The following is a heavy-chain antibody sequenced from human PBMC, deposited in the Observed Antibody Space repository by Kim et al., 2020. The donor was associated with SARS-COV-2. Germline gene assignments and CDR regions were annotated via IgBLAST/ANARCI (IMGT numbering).Heavy chain of an antibody. D-gene: IGHD2-21*01. CDR3: ARRAWYFDC. Sequence: STNYDQKLQGRVTMTTDTSTSTAYMELSSLGSDDTAVYYCARRAWYFDCWGQGTLVTVSS. J-gene: IGHJ4*02. V-gene: IGHV1-18*01. CDR2: ST.